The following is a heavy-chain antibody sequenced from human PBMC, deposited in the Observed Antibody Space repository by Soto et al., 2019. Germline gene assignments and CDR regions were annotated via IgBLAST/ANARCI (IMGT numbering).Heavy chain of an antibody. V-gene: IGHV1-69*02. D-gene: IGHD5-12*01. Sequence: GASVKVSCKASGGTFSSYTISWVRQAPGQGLEWMGRIIPILGIANYAQKFQGRVTITADKSTSTAYMELSSLRSEDKAVYYCACSPEMATTYNWFDPWGQGTLVTVSS. CDR1: GGTFSSYT. CDR3: ACSPEMATTYNWFDP. J-gene: IGHJ5*02. CDR2: IIPILGIA.